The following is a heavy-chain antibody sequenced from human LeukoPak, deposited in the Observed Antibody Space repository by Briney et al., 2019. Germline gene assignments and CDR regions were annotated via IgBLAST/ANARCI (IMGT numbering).Heavy chain of an antibody. CDR2: TYYRSKRYN. CDR3: ARLVGASWFDS. CDR1: GDSVSTNSAT. Sequence: SQTLSLTCAVSGDSVSTNSATWTWHRQSPSRGLEWLGRTYYRSKRYNDYAVSMKSRITINPDTSKNQFSLQLNSVTPEDTAVYYCARLVGASWFDSWGQGTLVTVSS. J-gene: IGHJ5*01. D-gene: IGHD1-26*01. V-gene: IGHV6-1*01.